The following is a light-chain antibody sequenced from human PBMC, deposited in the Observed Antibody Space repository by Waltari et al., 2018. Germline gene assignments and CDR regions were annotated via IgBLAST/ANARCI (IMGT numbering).Light chain of an antibody. Sequence: IQMTQSPSTLPAPVGDRVTITCRASQSSSRWVAWYQQKPGKAPKFLVYNASNCESAVPSRCSGSGSVTEFTLTMRCVQPDDFATQYCKKYSSYTTFGQGTKVEIK. CDR3: KKYSSYTT. V-gene: IGKV1-5*03. CDR2: NAS. J-gene: IGKJ1*01. CDR1: QSSSRW.